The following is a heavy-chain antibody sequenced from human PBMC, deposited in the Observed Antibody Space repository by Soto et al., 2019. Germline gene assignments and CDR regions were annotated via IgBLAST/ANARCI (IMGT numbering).Heavy chain of an antibody. CDR1: GGSISTSSYY. Sequence: SETPSLPCTGSGGSISTSSYYLGWIPQPPGKGLEWIGSIYYSGSTYYNPSLKSRVTISVDTSKNQFSLKLSSVTAADTAVYYCARHETTVTSFDYWGQGTLVTVSS. CDR2: IYYSGST. D-gene: IGHD4-17*01. J-gene: IGHJ4*02. V-gene: IGHV4-39*01. CDR3: ARHETTVTSFDY.